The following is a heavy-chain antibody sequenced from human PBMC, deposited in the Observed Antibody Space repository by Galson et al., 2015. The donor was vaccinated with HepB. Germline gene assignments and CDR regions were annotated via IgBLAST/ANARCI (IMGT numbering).Heavy chain of an antibody. Sequence: SVKVSCKASGYTFTSYALNWVRQAPGQGLEWMGWINTNTGNPTYAQGFTGRFVFSLDTSVSTTYLQISSLKAEDTAVYYCAREVGIADWYFDLWGRGTLVTVSS. D-gene: IGHD2-21*01. CDR3: AREVGIADWYFDL. CDR2: INTNTGNP. V-gene: IGHV7-4-1*02. CDR1: GYTFTSYA. J-gene: IGHJ2*01.